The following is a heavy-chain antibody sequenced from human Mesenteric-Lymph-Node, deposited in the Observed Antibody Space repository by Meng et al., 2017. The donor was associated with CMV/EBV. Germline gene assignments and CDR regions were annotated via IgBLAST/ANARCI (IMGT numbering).Heavy chain of an antibody. Sequence: GESLKISCAVSGFTFTKYDMSWVRQAPGKGLEWVSTISGSGDRTYSADSVKGRFTISRDNSKNTLYLQMSGLRAEDTALYYCAKKLGYYDSSGHYFDYWGQGTPVTVSS. CDR2: ISGSGDRT. CDR1: GFTFTKYD. D-gene: IGHD3-22*01. J-gene: IGHJ4*02. V-gene: IGHV3-23*01. CDR3: AKKLGYYDSSGHYFDY.